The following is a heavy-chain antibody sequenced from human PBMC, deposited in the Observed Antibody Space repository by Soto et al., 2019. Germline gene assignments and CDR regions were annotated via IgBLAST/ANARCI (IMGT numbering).Heavy chain of an antibody. CDR2: IYYSGST. CDR3: ARGGGIRYFDY. CDR1: GGSISSYY. V-gene: IGHV4-59*01. J-gene: IGHJ4*02. D-gene: IGHD1-20*01. Sequence: QVQLQESGPGLVKPSETLYLTCTVSGGSISSYYWSWIRQPPGKGLEWIGYIYYSGSTDYNPSLKSRVTISVDTSKNQFSLKLSSVTAADTAVYYCARGGGIRYFDYWGQGTLVTVSS.